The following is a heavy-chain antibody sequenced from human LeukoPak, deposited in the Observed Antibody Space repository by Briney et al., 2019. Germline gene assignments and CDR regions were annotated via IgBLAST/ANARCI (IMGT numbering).Heavy chain of an antibody. CDR3: ARRSYSSSWYHHSLYYFDY. V-gene: IGHV3-21*01. CDR2: ISSSSSYI. CDR1: GFTFSSYS. Sequence: PGGSLRLSCAASGFTFSSYSMNWVRQAPGKGLEWVSSISSSSSYIYYADSVKGRFTISRDNAKNSLYLQMNSLRAEDTAVYYCARRSYSSSWYHHSLYYFDYWGQGTLVTVSS. J-gene: IGHJ4*02. D-gene: IGHD6-13*01.